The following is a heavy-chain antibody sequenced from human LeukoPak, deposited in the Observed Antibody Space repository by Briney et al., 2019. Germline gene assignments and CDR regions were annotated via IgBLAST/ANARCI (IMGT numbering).Heavy chain of an antibody. D-gene: IGHD4-11*01. CDR3: ARDAIVRDYSNSDY. CDR2: INPNSGGT. CDR1: GYTSTGYY. J-gene: IGHJ4*02. Sequence: ASVKVSCKASGYTSTGYYIHWVRQAPGQGLEWMGWINPNSGGTNYAQKFQGRVTMTRDTSISTAYMELSRLTSDDTAVYYCARDAIVRDYSNSDYWGQGTLVTVSS. V-gene: IGHV1-2*02.